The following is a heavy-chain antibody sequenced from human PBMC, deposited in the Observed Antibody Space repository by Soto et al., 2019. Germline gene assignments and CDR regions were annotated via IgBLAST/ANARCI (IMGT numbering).Heavy chain of an antibody. D-gene: IGHD2-2*01. CDR2: INLAGGHI. CDR1: GFTFSSYW. J-gene: IGHJ6*02. CDR3: ARGYCSTTRCDYYYAMDV. Sequence: EVQLVESGGGLVQPGGSLRLSCAASGFTFSSYWMYWVRQAPGKGLFWVSRINLAGGHITYADAVKGRFTISRENAKNTRYLQMNSLRAEDTAVYYCARGYCSTTRCDYYYAMDVWGQGATVTVSS. V-gene: IGHV3-74*01.